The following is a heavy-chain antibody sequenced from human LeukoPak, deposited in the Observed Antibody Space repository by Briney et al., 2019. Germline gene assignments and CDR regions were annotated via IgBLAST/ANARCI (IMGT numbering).Heavy chain of an antibody. CDR3: AKSGSGWTPIYYYYYGMDV. Sequence: GGSLRLSCAASGFTSSSYAMSWVRQAPGKGLEWVSAISGSGGSTYYADSVKGRFTISRDNSKNTLYLQMNSLRAEDTAVYYCAKSGSGWTPIYYYYYGMDVWGQGTTVTVSS. V-gene: IGHV3-23*01. CDR1: GFTSSSYA. CDR2: ISGSGGST. J-gene: IGHJ6*02. D-gene: IGHD6-19*01.